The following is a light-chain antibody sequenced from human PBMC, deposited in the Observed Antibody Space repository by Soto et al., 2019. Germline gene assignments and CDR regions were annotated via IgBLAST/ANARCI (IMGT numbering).Light chain of an antibody. CDR3: QQYGSSTYT. CDR2: GAS. Sequence: EIVLTQSPGSLSLSPGERATLSCRASQSVSSNHVAWYQQKPAQAPRLLIYGASRRATGIPDRFSGSGSGTDFTLTISRLEPEDFAVYYCQQYGSSTYTFGQGTKLEIK. J-gene: IGKJ2*01. CDR1: QSVSSNH. V-gene: IGKV3-20*01.